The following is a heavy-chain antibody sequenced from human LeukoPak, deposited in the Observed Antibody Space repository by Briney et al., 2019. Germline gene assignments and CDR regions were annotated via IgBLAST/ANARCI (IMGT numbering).Heavy chain of an antibody. CDR1: GYTFTGYY. D-gene: IGHD3-22*01. CDR2: INPNSGGT. CDR3: ARDGSPFYDSSGYYYEAY. J-gene: IGHJ4*02. Sequence: GASVKVSCKASGYTFTGYYLHWVRQAPGQGVEWLGRINPNSGGTNYAQKFQGRVTMTRDTSISTAYMELSRLRSDDTAMYYCARDGSPFYDSSGYYYEAYWGQGTLVTVSS. V-gene: IGHV1-2*06.